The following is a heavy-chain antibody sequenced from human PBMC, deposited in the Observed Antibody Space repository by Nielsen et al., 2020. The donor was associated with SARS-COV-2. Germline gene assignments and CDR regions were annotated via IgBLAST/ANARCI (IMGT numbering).Heavy chain of an antibody. Sequence: GGSLRLSCAASGFTLSRFWMSWVRQAPGKGLEWVANIKQDGSEKYYVDSVKGRFTISRDNTKNSLYLQMNSLRAEDTAVYYCARDGLASGDYGGEYGMDVWGQGTTVTVSS. J-gene: IGHJ6*02. D-gene: IGHD4-17*01. V-gene: IGHV3-7*03. CDR2: IKQDGSEK. CDR3: ARDGLASGDYGGEYGMDV. CDR1: GFTLSRFW.